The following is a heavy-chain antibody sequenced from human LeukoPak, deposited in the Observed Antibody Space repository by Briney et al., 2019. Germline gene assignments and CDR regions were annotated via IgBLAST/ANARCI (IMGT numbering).Heavy chain of an antibody. D-gene: IGHD3-22*01. Sequence: ASVKVSCKASGGTFSGYAISWVRQAPGQGLEWMGGIIPIFGTANYAQKFQGRVTITTDESTSTAYMELSSLRSEDTAVYYCARDPDYDSSGNWGQGTLVTVSS. CDR1: GGTFSGYA. V-gene: IGHV1-69*05. J-gene: IGHJ4*02. CDR2: IIPIFGTA. CDR3: ARDPDYDSSGN.